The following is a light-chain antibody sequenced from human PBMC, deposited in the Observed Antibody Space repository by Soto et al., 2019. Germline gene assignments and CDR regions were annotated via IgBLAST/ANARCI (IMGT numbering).Light chain of an antibody. V-gene: IGKV3-15*01. CDR2: GAS. J-gene: IGKJ1*01. CDR3: QQYNNWPT. CDR1: QSVNSN. Sequence: EIVMTQSPATLSVSPGERATLSCRASQSVNSNLAWYQQKPGQAPRLLIYGASTRATGVPARFSGSGSGTEFSLPVSSLQSEDFAVYFGQQYNNWPTFGQGTKVEIK.